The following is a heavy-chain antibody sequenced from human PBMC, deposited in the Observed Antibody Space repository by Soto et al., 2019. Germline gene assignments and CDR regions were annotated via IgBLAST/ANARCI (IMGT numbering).Heavy chain of an antibody. Sequence: ASVKVSCKASGGTFSSYTISWVRQAPGQGLEWMGRIIPILGIANYAQKFQGRVTITADKSTSTAYMELSSLRSEDTAVYYCARDPLPSRTAHALGYCSGGSCPGAFDIWGQGTMVTVSS. CDR3: ARDPLPSRTAHALGYCSGGSCPGAFDI. D-gene: IGHD2-15*01. CDR1: GGTFSSYT. J-gene: IGHJ3*02. V-gene: IGHV1-69*04. CDR2: IIPILGIA.